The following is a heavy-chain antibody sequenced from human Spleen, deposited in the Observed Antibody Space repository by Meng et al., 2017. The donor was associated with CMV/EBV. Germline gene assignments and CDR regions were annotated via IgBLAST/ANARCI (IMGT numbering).Heavy chain of an antibody. Sequence: CKTSGYNFDIYGITWVRQAPGQGLEWVGWISAENGDTDYGQKFQGRVTVTADTFTNTAYMEMRSLRSDDSAMYYCARAGAAVTTYFDFWGQGTLVTVSS. V-gene: IGHV1-18*01. CDR2: ISAENGDT. CDR3: ARAGAAVTTYFDF. D-gene: IGHD4-17*01. J-gene: IGHJ4*02. CDR1: GYNFDIYG.